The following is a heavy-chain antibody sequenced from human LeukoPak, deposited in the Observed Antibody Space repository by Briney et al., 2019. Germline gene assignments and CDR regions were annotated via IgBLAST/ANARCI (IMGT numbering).Heavy chain of an antibody. Sequence: GGSLRLSCAASGFTLSDYYMSWIRQAPGKGLEWVSYISSSGSTIYYADSVKGRFTISRDNSKNTLYLQMNSLRAEDTAVYYCAKGGYCSSTSCYVDAFDIWGQGTMVTVSS. CDR3: AKGGYCSSTSCYVDAFDI. V-gene: IGHV3-11*01. D-gene: IGHD2-2*01. J-gene: IGHJ3*02. CDR2: ISSSGSTI. CDR1: GFTLSDYY.